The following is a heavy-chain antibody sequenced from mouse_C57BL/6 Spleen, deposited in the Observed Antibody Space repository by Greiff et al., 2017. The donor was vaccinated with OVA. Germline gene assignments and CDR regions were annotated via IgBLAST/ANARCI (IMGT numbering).Heavy chain of an antibody. Sequence: QVQLKQSGPELVKPGASVKISCKASGYAFSSSWMNWVKQRPGKGLEWIGRIYPGDGDTNYNGKFKGKATLTADKSSSTAYMQLSSLTSEDSAVYFCARHDGYYPWFAYWGQGTLVTVSA. CDR2: IYPGDGDT. D-gene: IGHD2-3*01. J-gene: IGHJ3*01. CDR1: GYAFSSSW. CDR3: ARHDGYYPWFAY. V-gene: IGHV1-82*01.